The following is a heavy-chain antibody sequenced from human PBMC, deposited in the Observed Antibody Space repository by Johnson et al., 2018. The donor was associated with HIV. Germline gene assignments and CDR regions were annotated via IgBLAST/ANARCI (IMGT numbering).Heavy chain of an antibody. Sequence: EVQLVESGGGVVQPGRSLRLSCAASGFTFSSNYMSWVRQAPGKGLEWVSVIYRAGSTYYADSVKDRFIISRDNSKNTLYLQMNSLRAEDTAVYYCAKGASGSQRRGAFHIWGQGTMVTVSS. J-gene: IGHJ3*02. D-gene: IGHD1-26*01. V-gene: IGHV3-66*01. CDR2: IYRAGST. CDR3: AKGASGSQRRGAFHI. CDR1: GFTFSSNY.